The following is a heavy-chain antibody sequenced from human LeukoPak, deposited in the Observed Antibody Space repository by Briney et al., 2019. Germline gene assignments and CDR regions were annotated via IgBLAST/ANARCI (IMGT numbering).Heavy chain of an antibody. CDR3: AKESPGAMVRGVIPGY. CDR1: GFIFSSHG. J-gene: IGHJ4*02. Sequence: GGSLRLSCAASGFIFSSHGMNWVRQAPGKGLEWVSGISPSGDATFYADSVKGRFTISRDNSKNTVYLQMDSLRFEDAAVYYCAKESPGAMVRGVIPGYWGQGTLVTVSS. V-gene: IGHV3-23*01. D-gene: IGHD3-10*01. CDR2: ISPSGDAT.